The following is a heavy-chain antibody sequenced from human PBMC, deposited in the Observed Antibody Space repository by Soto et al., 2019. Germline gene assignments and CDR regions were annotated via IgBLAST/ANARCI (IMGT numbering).Heavy chain of an antibody. CDR3: VRATNNVDWFPEAFDL. CDR1: GLSFTTYW. V-gene: IGHV5-51*07. D-gene: IGHD3-9*01. J-gene: IGHJ3*01. Sequence: GESLKISFKGSGLSFTTYWMGLVHQIPGKGLEWTGIMYHGDSDLTYSPTFQGQVTISADRSISTAYLQWSSLKASDAAIYYCVRATNNVDWFPEAFDLWGQGTMVTVSS. CDR2: MYHGDSDL.